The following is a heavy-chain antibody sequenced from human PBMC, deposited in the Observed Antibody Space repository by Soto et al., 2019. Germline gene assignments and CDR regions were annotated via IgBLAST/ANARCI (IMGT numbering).Heavy chain of an antibody. J-gene: IGHJ6*04. CDR1: GYTFTSYA. V-gene: IGHV1-3*01. CDR3: ARVDRQPMVRVYYYYGMDV. Sequence: RASVKVSCKASGYTFTSYAMHWVRQAPGQRLEWMGWINAGNGNTKYSQKFQGRVTITRDTSASTAYMELSGLRSEDTAVYYCARVDRQPMVRVYYYYGMDVWGKGTTVTAPS. D-gene: IGHD3-10*01. CDR2: INAGNGNT.